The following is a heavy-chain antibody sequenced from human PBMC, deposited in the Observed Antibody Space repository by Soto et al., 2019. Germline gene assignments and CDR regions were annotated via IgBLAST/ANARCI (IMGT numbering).Heavy chain of an antibody. CDR1: GYTFISYG. CDR2: ISPYNGNT. D-gene: IGHD5-12*01. Sequence: HVQLVQSGAEVKKPGASLKVSCKASGYTFISYGVSWVRQAPGQGLEWLGCISPYNGNTNYAQKFHGRITMTTDTSTSTVYTDLRSLRTDDTAVYYCARDQTKWLTDAFDIWGQGTMVVVSS. V-gene: IGHV1-18*01. CDR3: ARDQTKWLTDAFDI. J-gene: IGHJ3*02.